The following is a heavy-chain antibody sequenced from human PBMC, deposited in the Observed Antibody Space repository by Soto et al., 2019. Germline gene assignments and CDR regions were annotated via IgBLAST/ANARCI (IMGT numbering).Heavy chain of an antibody. CDR3: AKVRYSSPMGYYYGMDV. J-gene: IGHJ6*02. D-gene: IGHD6-19*01. CDR1: RVAFSKFI. V-gene: IGHV1-69*13. CDR2: IIPIFGTA. Sequence: SVKVSFKASRVAFSKFIVTWVRQAPGLGLEWVGGIIPIFGTANYAQKFQGRVTITADESTSTSYMEVNNLRSEDTAVYYCAKVRYSSPMGYYYGMDVWGQGTTVTVSS.